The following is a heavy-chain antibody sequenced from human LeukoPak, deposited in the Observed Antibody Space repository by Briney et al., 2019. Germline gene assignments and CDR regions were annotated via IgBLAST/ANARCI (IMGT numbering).Heavy chain of an antibody. V-gene: IGHV3-21*05. J-gene: IGHJ6*03. CDR2: ISSSSSFI. Sequence: SGGSLRLSCAASGFTFSDYSMTWVRQAPGKGPEWLSYISSSSSFIYYADSVKGRFTISRDNAKNSLYLQMNSLRAEDTAVYYCARAGNGYSSGWFQVYYYYYMDVWGKGTTVTISS. CDR1: GFTFSDYS. CDR3: ARAGNGYSSGWFQVYYYYYMDV. D-gene: IGHD6-19*01.